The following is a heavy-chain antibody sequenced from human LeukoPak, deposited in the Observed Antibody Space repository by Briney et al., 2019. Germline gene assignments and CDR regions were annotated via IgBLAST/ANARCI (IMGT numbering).Heavy chain of an antibody. V-gene: IGHV4-4*02. J-gene: IGHJ4*02. D-gene: IGHD6-13*01. Sequence: SETLSLTCAVSGGSISSSNWWSWVRQPPGKGLEWIGEIYHSGSTNYNPSLKSRVTISVDTSKNQFSLKLSSVTAADTAVYYCAREGDSSSWYPFYFDYWGQGTLVTVSS. CDR1: GGSISSSNW. CDR3: AREGDSSSWYPFYFDY. CDR2: IYHSGST.